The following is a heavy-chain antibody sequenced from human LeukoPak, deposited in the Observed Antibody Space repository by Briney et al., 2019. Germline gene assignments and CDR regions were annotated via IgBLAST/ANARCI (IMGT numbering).Heavy chain of an antibody. Sequence: GGSLRLSCAASGFTFSDYYMSWIRQAPGKGLEWVSYISSSGSTIYYADSVKGRFTISRDNAKNSLYLQMNSLRPEDTALYYCGKVLDSVGYRPVDYWGQGTLVIVSS. J-gene: IGHJ4*02. D-gene: IGHD3-22*01. CDR2: ISSSGSTI. CDR3: GKVLDSVGYRPVDY. CDR1: GFTFSDYY. V-gene: IGHV3-11*01.